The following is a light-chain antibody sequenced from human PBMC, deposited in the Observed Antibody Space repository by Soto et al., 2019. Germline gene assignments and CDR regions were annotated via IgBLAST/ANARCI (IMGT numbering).Light chain of an antibody. CDR2: DAS. J-gene: IGKJ1*01. Sequence: DIQMTQSPSTLSASVGDRVTITCRASQSISSWLAWYQQKPGKAPKLLIYDASRLESGVPSRFSGSGSGTEFTLTISGLQPDDFATYYCQQYNSQWTFGQGTKVEIK. V-gene: IGKV1-5*01. CDR1: QSISSW. CDR3: QQYNSQWT.